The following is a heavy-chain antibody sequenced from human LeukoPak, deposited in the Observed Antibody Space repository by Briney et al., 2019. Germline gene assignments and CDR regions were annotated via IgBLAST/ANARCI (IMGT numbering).Heavy chain of an antibody. J-gene: IGHJ4*02. CDR3: ARGIAVNQYFDY. V-gene: IGHV1-46*01. CDR2: INPSGGST. D-gene: IGHD6-19*01. CDR1: GYTLTELS. Sequence: ASVKVSCKVSGYTLTELSMHWVRQAPGQGLEWMGIINPSGGSTSYAQKFQGRVTMTRDTSTSTVYMELSSLRSEDTAVYYCARGIAVNQYFDYWGQGTLVTVSS.